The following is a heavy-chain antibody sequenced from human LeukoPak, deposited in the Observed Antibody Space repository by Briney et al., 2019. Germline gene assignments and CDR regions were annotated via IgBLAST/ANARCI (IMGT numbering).Heavy chain of an antibody. D-gene: IGHD1-26*01. CDR2: IKQDGSEK. CDR1: GFIFSSYS. J-gene: IGHJ4*02. Sequence: GGSLRLSCAATGFIFSSYSMTWVRQAPGKGLEWVANIKQDGSEKYYVDSVKGRFTISRDNAKSSLFLQMNSLRVEDTAMYYCMRDTSSPHWGQGTLVTVSS. CDR3: MRDTSSPH. V-gene: IGHV3-7*03.